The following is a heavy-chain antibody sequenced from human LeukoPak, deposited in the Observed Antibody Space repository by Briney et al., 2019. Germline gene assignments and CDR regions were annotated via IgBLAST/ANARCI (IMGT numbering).Heavy chain of an antibody. CDR2: IYYSGST. D-gene: IGHD1-26*01. Sequence: SETLSLTCTVSGGSISSYYWNWIRQPPGRGLEWIGYIYYSGSTNYNPSLKSRVTMSVDTFKNQFSLKLSSVTAADTAVYYCARELVGATVHFDYWGQGTLVTVSS. V-gene: IGHV4-59*12. CDR3: ARELVGATVHFDY. CDR1: GGSISSYY. J-gene: IGHJ4*02.